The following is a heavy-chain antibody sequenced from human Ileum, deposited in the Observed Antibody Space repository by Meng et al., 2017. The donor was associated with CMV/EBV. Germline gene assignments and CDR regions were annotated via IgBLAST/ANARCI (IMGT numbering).Heavy chain of an antibody. J-gene: IGHJ4*02. Sequence: SETLSLTCAVHGGSFSGYYWSWIRQPPGKGLEWIGEINHSGSTNYNPSLKSRVTISVDTSKNQFSLKLSSVTAADTAVYYCATRQVIWRFLLGSPDYWGQGTLVTVSS. D-gene: IGHD3-3*01. V-gene: IGHV4-34*01. CDR3: ATRQVIWRFLLGSPDY. CDR1: GGSFSGYY. CDR2: INHSGST.